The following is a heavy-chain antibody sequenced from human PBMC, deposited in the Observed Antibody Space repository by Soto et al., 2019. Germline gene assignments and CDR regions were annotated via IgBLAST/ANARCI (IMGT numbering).Heavy chain of an antibody. CDR1: GGSRSSRASS. J-gene: IGHJ3*02. V-gene: IGHV4-30-2*01. D-gene: IGHD3-22*01. Sequence: TLSVTCSVSGGSRSSRASSWRWIRQPPGKGLEWIGFIYQSGSTYYNPSLKSRVTMSLDRPKNQFSLKLSSVTAADTAVYYCARELLFYDSDGFSWDDAFDIWGQGTMVTVSS. CDR3: ARELLFYDSDGFSWDDAFDI. CDR2: IYQSGST.